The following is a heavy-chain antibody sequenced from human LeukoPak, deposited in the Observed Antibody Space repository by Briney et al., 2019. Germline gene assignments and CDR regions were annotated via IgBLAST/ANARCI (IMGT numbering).Heavy chain of an antibody. Sequence: GGSLRLSCAASGFTFSSYAMHWVRQAPGKGLEWVAVISYDGSNKYYADSVKGRFTISRDNSKNTLYLQMNSLRAEDTAVYYCARDHKDYLVDYWGQGTLVTVS. V-gene: IGHV3-30*04. J-gene: IGHJ4*02. CDR1: GFTFSSYA. CDR3: ARDHKDYLVDY. CDR2: ISYDGSNK. D-gene: IGHD2/OR15-2a*01.